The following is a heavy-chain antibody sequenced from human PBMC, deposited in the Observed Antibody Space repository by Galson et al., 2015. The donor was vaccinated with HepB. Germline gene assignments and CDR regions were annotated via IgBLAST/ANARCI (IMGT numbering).Heavy chain of an antibody. V-gene: IGHV3-23*01. D-gene: IGHD3-10*01. CDR2: IGSSGSNT. J-gene: IGHJ6*02. CDR1: GFTFSSFA. CDR3: AKGVRTVSPRGVYFYYAMDV. Sequence: LRLSCAASGFTFSSFAMTWVRQAPGKGLEWVSTIGSSGSNTYYEDSVKGRFTISRDNFKNTLYVQMNSLRAEDTAIYYCAKGVRTVSPRGVYFYYAMDVWGQGTTVTVSS.